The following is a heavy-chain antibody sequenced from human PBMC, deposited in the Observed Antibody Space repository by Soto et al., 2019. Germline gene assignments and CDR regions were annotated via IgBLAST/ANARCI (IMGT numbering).Heavy chain of an antibody. D-gene: IGHD3-10*01. CDR1: GGSISSYY. CDR3: ARGPGAMVRGVIRNWSAP. CDR2: IYYSGST. V-gene: IGHV4-59*01. J-gene: IGHJ5*02. Sequence: SETLSLTCTVSGGSISSYYWSWIRQPPGKGLEWIGFIYYSGSTNYNPSLKSRVTISVDTSKNQFSLKLSSVTAADTAVYYCARGPGAMVRGVIRNWSAPWGKGTLVPVSS.